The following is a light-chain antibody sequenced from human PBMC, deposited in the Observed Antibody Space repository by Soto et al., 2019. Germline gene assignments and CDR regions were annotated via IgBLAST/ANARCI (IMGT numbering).Light chain of an antibody. CDR2: HAS. CDR3: QQYDSYPLT. J-gene: IGKJ1*01. CDR1: QTINNW. Sequence: DIQMTQSPSTLSASIGDRVTITCRASQTINNWLAWYQQKPGKAPNLLIYHASNLETGVPSRFSGSGFGTEFTLTISSLQPDDFATSYCQQYDSYPLTFGQGTKVEIK. V-gene: IGKV1-5*01.